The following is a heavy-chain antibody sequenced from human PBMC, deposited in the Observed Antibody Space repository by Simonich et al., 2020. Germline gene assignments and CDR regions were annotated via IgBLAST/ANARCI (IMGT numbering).Heavy chain of an antibody. CDR1: GYSISSGYY. D-gene: IGHD6-19*01. CDR2: IYYRGSP. V-gene: IGHV4-38-2*01. Sequence: QVQLQESGPGLVKPSETLSLTCAVSGYSISSGYYWGWIRQPPGKGLEWIGYIYYRGSPNYNPALKSRVTRSVDPSKNQFSLKLSSVTAADTAVYYCARGISSGWYWYFDLWGRGTLVTVSS. CDR3: ARGISSGWYWYFDL. J-gene: IGHJ2*01.